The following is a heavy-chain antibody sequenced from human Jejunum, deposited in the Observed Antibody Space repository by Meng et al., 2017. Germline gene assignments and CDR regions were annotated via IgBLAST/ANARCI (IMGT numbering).Heavy chain of an antibody. CDR1: EGYDSNVYYY. D-gene: IGHD6-13*01. CDR3: ARGGFFEAAAANLIDS. J-gene: IGHJ4*02. CDR2: IYYSGST. Sequence: WPGRVRPSQPLALRCLSSEGYDSNVYYYWIWFRQPPGKGLEWIGYIYYSGSTNYNPSLKSRVTISVDTSKNQFSLKLSSVTAADTAVYYCARGGFFEAAAANLIDSWGQGTLVTVSS. V-gene: IGHV4-61*01.